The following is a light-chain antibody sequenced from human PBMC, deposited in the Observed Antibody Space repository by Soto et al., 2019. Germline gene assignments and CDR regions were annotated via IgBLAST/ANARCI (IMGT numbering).Light chain of an antibody. V-gene: IGKV3-15*01. CDR3: QQYNDRPPIT. Sequence: EIVLTQSPATLSLSPGERAILSCRASQSVSSYLAWYQQKPGQAPRLLIYDTSARATGIPARFSGSGSGSEFTLTISGLQSEDFAVYYCQQYNDRPPITFGQGTRLEIK. J-gene: IGKJ5*01. CDR2: DTS. CDR1: QSVSSY.